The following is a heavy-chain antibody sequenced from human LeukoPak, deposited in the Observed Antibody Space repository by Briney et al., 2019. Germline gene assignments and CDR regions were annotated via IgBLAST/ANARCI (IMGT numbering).Heavy chain of an antibody. D-gene: IGHD2-21*02. CDR1: GYTFTSYG. J-gene: IGHJ3*02. Sequence: ASVKVSCKASGYTFTSYGISWVRQAPGQGLEWMGWISAYNGNTNYAQKLQGRVTMTTDTSTSTAYMELRSLRSDDTAVYYCARGRTIVVVTAAVDDAFDIWGRGTMVTVSS. CDR3: ARGRTIVVVTAAVDDAFDI. CDR2: ISAYNGNT. V-gene: IGHV1-18*01.